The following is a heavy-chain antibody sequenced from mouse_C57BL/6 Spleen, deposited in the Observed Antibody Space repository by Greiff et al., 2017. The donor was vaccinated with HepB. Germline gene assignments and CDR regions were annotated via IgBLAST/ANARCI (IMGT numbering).Heavy chain of an antibody. CDR1: GYSITSGYY. V-gene: IGHV3-6*01. CDR3: ARDSFYYFDY. J-gene: IGHJ2*01. Sequence: VQLKQSGPGLVKPSQSLSLTCSVTGYSITSGYYWNWIRQFPGNKLEWMGYISYDGSNNYNPSLKNRISITRDTSKNQFFLKLNSVTTEDTATYYCARDSFYYFDYWGQGTTLTVSS. CDR2: ISYDGSN.